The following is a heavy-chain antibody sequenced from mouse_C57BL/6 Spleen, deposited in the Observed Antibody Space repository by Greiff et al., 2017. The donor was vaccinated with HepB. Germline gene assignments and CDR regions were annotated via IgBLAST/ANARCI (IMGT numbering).Heavy chain of an antibody. D-gene: IGHD2-4*01. J-gene: IGHJ2*01. CDR1: GYTFTSYW. CDR2: IYPGNSDT. Sequence: VQLKQSGTVLARPGASVKMSCKTSGYTFTSYWMHWVKQRPGQGLEWIGAIYPGNSDTSYNQKFKGKAKLTAVTSASTAYMELSSLTNEDSAVYYCTSYDYEGDYFDYWGQGTTLTVSS. CDR3: TSYDYEGDYFDY. V-gene: IGHV1-5*01.